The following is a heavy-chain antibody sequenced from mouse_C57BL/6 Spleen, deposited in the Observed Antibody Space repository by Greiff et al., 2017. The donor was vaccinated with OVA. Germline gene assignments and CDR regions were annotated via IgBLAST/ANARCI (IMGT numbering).Heavy chain of an antibody. J-gene: IGHJ1*03. CDR2: IHPNSGST. Sequence: VQLQQPGAELVKPGASVKLSCKASGYTFTSYWMHWVKQRPGQGLEWIGMIHPNSGSTNYNEKFKRKATLTVDKSSSTAYMQLSSLTSEDSAVYYCAREGDDGYFDVWGTGTTVTVSS. D-gene: IGHD2-12*01. CDR3: AREGDDGYFDV. CDR1: GYTFTSYW. V-gene: IGHV1-64*01.